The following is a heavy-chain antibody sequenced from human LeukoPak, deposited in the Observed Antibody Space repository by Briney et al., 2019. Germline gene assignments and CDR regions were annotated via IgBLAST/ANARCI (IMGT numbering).Heavy chain of an antibody. CDR3: ARLPKDTAMVTHAFDI. D-gene: IGHD5-18*01. Sequence: SETLSLTCTVSGGSISSSSYYWGWGRQPPGRGGEWVGSIYYSGSTSYTPSLKSRVTISLDTSKNQFSLKLSSVTAADTAVYYCARLPKDTAMVTHAFDIWGQGTMVTVSS. CDR1: GGSISSSSYY. V-gene: IGHV4-39*01. CDR2: IYYSGST. J-gene: IGHJ3*02.